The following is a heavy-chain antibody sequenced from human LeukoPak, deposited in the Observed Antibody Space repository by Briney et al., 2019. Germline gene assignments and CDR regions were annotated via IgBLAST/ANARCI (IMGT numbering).Heavy chain of an antibody. CDR1: GGSISSYY. CDR2: IYYSGST. J-gene: IGHJ2*01. CDR3: ARRWGISGYDSTLSPGWYFDL. V-gene: IGHV4-59*08. D-gene: IGHD3-22*01. Sequence: SETLSLTCTVSGGSISSYYWSWIRQPPGKGLEWIGYIYYSGSTNYNPSLKSRVTISVDTSKNQFSLKLSSVTAADTAVYYCARRWGISGYDSTLSPGWYFDLWGRGTPVTVSS.